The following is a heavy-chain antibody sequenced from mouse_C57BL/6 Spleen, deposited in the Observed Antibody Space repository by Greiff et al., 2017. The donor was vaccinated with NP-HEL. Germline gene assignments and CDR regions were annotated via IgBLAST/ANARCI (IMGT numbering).Heavy chain of an antibody. CDR1: GYAFTNYL. D-gene: IGHD1-1*01. CDR3: ARSPYYYGTDY. Sequence: QVQLQQSGAELVRPGTSVKVSCKASGYAFTNYLIEWVKQRPGQGLEWIGVINPGSGGTNYNEKFKGKATLTADKSSSTAYMQLSSLTSEDSAVYFCARSPYYYGTDYWGQGTTLTVSS. V-gene: IGHV1-54*01. J-gene: IGHJ2*01. CDR2: INPGSGGT.